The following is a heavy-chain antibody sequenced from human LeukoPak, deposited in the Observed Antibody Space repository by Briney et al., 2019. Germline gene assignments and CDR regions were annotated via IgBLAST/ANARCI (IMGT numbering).Heavy chain of an antibody. J-gene: IGHJ6*02. CDR3: ARDYGGNSVGMDV. Sequence: ASVKVSCKASGYTFTNYDVNWVRQATGQGLEWMGWMNPYSGATGYEQKFQTRVTMTRTTSTSTAYMELSSLTSEDAAVYYCARDYGGNSVGMDVWGQGTTVTVSS. V-gene: IGHV1-8*01. CDR1: GYTFTNYD. CDR2: MNPYSGAT. D-gene: IGHD4-23*01.